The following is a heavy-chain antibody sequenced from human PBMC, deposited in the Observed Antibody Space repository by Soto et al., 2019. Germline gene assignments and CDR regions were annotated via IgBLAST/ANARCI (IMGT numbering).Heavy chain of an antibody. CDR1: GGSFSGYY. CDR3: ARGQYYDSSVYSFDY. Sequence: SETLSLTCAVYGGSFSGYYWSWIRQPPGKGLGWIGEINHSGSTNYNPSLKSRVTISVDTSKNQFSLGLSSVTAADTAIYYWARGQYYDSSVYSFDYWGPGTLVTVSS. V-gene: IGHV4-34*01. D-gene: IGHD3-22*01. J-gene: IGHJ4*02. CDR2: INHSGST.